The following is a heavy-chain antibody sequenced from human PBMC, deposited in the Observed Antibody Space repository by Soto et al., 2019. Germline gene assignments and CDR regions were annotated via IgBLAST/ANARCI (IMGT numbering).Heavy chain of an antibody. CDR3: AKDRTNTAMAIDY. V-gene: IGHV3-30*18. D-gene: IGHD5-18*01. J-gene: IGHJ4*02. Sequence: GGSLRLSCAASGFTFSSYGMHWVRQAPGKGLEWVAVISYDGSNKYYADSVKGRFTISRDNSKNTLHLQMNSLRAEDTAVYYCAKDRTNTAMAIDYWGQGTLVTVSS. CDR1: GFTFSSYG. CDR2: ISYDGSNK.